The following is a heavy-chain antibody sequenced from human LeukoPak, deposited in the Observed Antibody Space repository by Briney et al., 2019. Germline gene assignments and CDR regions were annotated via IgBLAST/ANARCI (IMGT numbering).Heavy chain of an antibody. CDR3: ARPGEGLGFDY. V-gene: IGHV4-39*01. CDR1: GGSISSSSYY. CDR2: IYYSGST. J-gene: IGHJ4*02. D-gene: IGHD3-9*01. Sequence: SETLSLTCTVSGGSISSSSYYWGWIRQPPGKGLEWIGSIYYSGSTYYNPSLESRVTISVDTSKNQFSLKLSSVTAADTAVYYCARPGEGLGFDYWGQGTLVTVSS.